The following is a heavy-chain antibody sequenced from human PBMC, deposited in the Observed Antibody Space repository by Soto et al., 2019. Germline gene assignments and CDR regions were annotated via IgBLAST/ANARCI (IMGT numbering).Heavy chain of an antibody. D-gene: IGHD2-2*01. V-gene: IGHV3-48*03. CDR1: GCTISSYD. CDR2: LNSSGNTI. CDR3: ETKYQRPAFNL. J-gene: IGHJ4*02. Sequence: GSLRLTCTASGCTISSYDRNWVRQPPGKGLEWISYLNSSGNTINYASSVRGRITISRDSAKNSLYMQMNSLRAEDTAVYYCETKYQRPAFNLWGQGTLVTVSS.